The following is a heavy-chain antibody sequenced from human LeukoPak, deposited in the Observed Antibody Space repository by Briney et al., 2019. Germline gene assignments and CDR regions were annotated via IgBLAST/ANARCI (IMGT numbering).Heavy chain of an antibody. CDR1: GFTFSSYW. Sequence: GGSLRLSCAASGFTFSSYWMSWVRQAPGKGLEWVAHINQDGSEKHFVDSVEGRFTISRDNSKNTLYLQMGSLRAEDMAVYYCARGRGIAVAGLFDYWGQGTLVTVSS. CDR3: ARGRGIAVAGLFDY. D-gene: IGHD6-19*01. J-gene: IGHJ4*02. V-gene: IGHV3-7*01. CDR2: INQDGSEK.